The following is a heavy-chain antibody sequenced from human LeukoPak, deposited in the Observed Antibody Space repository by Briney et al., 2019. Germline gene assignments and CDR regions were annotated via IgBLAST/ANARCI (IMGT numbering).Heavy chain of an antibody. CDR1: GFTVGSNY. V-gene: IGHV3-66*01. D-gene: IGHD5-12*01. CDR2: IYSGGST. CDR3: ARVNRGYSALDY. Sequence: GGSLRLSCAASGFTVGSNYMSWVREAPGKGVEWVSVIYSGGSTYYADSVKGRFTISRDNSKNTLYLQMNSLRAEDTAVYYCARVNRGYSALDYWGQGTLVTVSS. J-gene: IGHJ4*02.